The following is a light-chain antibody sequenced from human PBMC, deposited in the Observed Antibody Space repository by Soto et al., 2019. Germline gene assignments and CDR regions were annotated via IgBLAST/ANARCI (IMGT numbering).Light chain of an antibody. J-gene: IGLJ3*02. CDR3: PSYDSSLSGAWV. CDR2: GGT. V-gene: IGLV1-40*01. Sequence: QSVLTQPPSVSGAPGQRVTISCIGTTSNIGAGFDVHWYQQFPGTAPKLLIYGGTTRPSGVPDRVSGSQSGTSASLAITGLQPGDEADYYCPSYDSSLSGAWVFGGGTKLTVL. CDR1: TSNIGAGFD.